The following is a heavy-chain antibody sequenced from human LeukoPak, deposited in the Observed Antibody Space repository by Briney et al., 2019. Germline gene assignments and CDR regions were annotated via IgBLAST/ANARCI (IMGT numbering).Heavy chain of an antibody. Sequence: HGESLKISCKGSGYSLTHYWIGWVRQMPGRGLEWMGIIYPGDSDTRYNPSFQGQVTMSADTSTSTAYLQWSSLKASDTAMYYCARDLLGYCSDGVCFRGNWFDPWGQGTLVTVSS. CDR1: GYSLTHYW. V-gene: IGHV5-51*01. D-gene: IGHD2-8*01. J-gene: IGHJ5*02. CDR3: ARDLLGYCSDGVCFRGNWFDP. CDR2: IYPGDSDT.